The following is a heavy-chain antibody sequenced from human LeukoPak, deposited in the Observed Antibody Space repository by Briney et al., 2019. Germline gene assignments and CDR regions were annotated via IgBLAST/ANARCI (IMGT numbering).Heavy chain of an antibody. J-gene: IGHJ4*02. CDR3: ARDAGTTLSHFDY. Sequence: GGSLRLSCAASGFTVSSNYMSWVRQAPGKGLEWVSVIYSGGSTYYADSVKGRFTISRDNSKNTLYLQMNSLRAEDTAVYYCARDAGTTLSHFDYWGQGTLVTVSS. V-gene: IGHV3-66*02. D-gene: IGHD1-7*01. CDR1: GFTVSSNY. CDR2: IYSGGST.